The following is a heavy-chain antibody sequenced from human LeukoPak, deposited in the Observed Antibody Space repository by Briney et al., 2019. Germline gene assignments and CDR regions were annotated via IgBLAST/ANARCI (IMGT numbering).Heavy chain of an antibody. Sequence: ASVKVSXKASGYTFASYYMHWVRQAPGQGLEWMGVINPSGGSTTYAQTFKGRVTMTRDTSTSTVYMELSRLRSEYTAVYYCARDSTPTYYSGTYYFEYWGQGTLVTVSS. CDR2: INPSGGST. D-gene: IGHD1-26*01. V-gene: IGHV1-46*01. CDR1: GYTFASYY. J-gene: IGHJ4*02. CDR3: ARDSTPTYYSGTYYFEY.